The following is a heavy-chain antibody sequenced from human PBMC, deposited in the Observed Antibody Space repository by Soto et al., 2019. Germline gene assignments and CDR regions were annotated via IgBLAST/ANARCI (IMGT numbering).Heavy chain of an antibody. Sequence: GESLKISCKGSGYSFTSYWIRCVRQMPGKGLEWMGRIDPSDSYSNYSPSFQGHVTISADTSISTAYLQWSSLKASDTAMYYCARLSDILTVGMDCRGKGTTGTVSS. CDR3: ARLSDILTVGMDC. CDR1: GYSFTSYW. D-gene: IGHD3-9*01. V-gene: IGHV5-10-1*01. J-gene: IGHJ6*04. CDR2: IDPSDSYS.